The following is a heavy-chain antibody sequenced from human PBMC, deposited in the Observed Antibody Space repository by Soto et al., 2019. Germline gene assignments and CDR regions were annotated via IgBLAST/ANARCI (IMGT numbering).Heavy chain of an antibody. CDR3: AKVSSIAAAGTAFRY. CDR1: GFTFSNYW. Sequence: GGSLRLSCAASGFTFSNYWMHWVRQVPGKGLLWVSRISSDGISTNYADSVKGRFTISRDNAKNMLYLQMNSLRAEDTAVYYCAKVSSIAAAGTAFRYWGQGTLVTVSS. CDR2: ISSDGIST. D-gene: IGHD6-13*01. J-gene: IGHJ4*02. V-gene: IGHV3-74*01.